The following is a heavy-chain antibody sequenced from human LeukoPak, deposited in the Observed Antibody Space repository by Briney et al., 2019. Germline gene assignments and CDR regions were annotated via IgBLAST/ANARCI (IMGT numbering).Heavy chain of an antibody. Sequence: ASVKVSCKVSGYTLTELSMHWVRQAPGKGLEWMGGFDPEDGETIYAQKFQGRVTMTEDTSTDTAYMELNSLRAEDTAVYYCAKDRHITVVSYYYYYGMDVWGQGTTVTASS. CDR2: FDPEDGET. V-gene: IGHV1-24*01. CDR3: AKDRHITVVSYYYYYGMDV. CDR1: GYTLTELS. D-gene: IGHD4-23*01. J-gene: IGHJ6*02.